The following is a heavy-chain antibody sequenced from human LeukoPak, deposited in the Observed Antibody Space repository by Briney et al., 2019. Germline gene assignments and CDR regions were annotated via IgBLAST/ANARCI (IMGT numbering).Heavy chain of an antibody. CDR3: ARAGGASDNSGWYVFDY. CDR1: GYTFTGYY. J-gene: IGHJ4*02. CDR2: INANSGGT. D-gene: IGHD6-19*01. V-gene: IGHV1-2*04. Sequence: ASVTVSCKASGYTFTGYYIHWVRQAPGQGLEWMGWINANSGGTNYAQMFQGWVTMTRDTSISTAYMELSRLRSDDTAVYYCARAGGASDNSGWYVFDYWGQGTLVTVSS.